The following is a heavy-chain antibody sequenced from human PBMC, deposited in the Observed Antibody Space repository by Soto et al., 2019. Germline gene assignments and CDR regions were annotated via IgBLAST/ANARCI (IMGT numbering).Heavy chain of an antibody. V-gene: IGHV3-53*01. Sequence: EVQLVESGGGLIQPGGSLRLSCAASGFTVSSNYMSWVRQAPGRGLEWVSVIYSGGSTYYADSVKGGFRISRDNSKNTLYLQMNSLRAEDTAVYYCARSNGYYFMDVWGQGTTVTVSS. CDR1: GFTVSSNY. CDR2: IYSGGST. J-gene: IGHJ6*02. CDR3: ARSNGYYFMDV.